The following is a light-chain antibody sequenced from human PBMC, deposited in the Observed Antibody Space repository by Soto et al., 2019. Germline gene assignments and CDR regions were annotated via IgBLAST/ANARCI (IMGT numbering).Light chain of an antibody. V-gene: IGLV2-14*01. CDR1: SSDVGGSNY. CDR2: DVR. J-gene: IGLJ1*01. CDR3: SSYTSRGTRYA. Sequence: QSVLTQPASVSGSPGQSITISCTGTSSDVGGSNYVSWYQQHPGKAPKLMIYDVRNRPSGISNRFSGSKSGNKASLTISGLQAEDEAEYYCSSYTSRGTRYALGTGTKVPVL.